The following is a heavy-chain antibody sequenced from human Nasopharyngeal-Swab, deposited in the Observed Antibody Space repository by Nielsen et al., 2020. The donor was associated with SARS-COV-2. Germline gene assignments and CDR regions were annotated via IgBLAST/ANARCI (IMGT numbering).Heavy chain of an antibody. Sequence: WIRQPPGKGLEWIGEIYHGGSTNYNPSLKSRVTISVDKSKNQFSLKLSSVTAADTAVYYCARVPYNWFDPWGQGTLVTVSS. CDR2: IYHGGST. V-gene: IGHV4-4*02. D-gene: IGHD4/OR15-4a*01. CDR3: ARVPYNWFDP. J-gene: IGHJ5*02.